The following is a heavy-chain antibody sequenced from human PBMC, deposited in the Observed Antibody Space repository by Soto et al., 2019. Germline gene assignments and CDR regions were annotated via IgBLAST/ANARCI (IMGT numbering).Heavy chain of an antibody. CDR3: AIVTAETAYLYFDF. J-gene: IGHJ4*02. Sequence: PGESLKISCKGSGYKFTNYWLSWVRQTPGKGLEWMGRIDPSDSYINYSPSFRGHVTISIDESISTAHLQWSSLKASDTATYYCAIVTAETAYLYFDFSCQGTLVTLS. CDR2: IDPSDSYI. D-gene: IGHD1-1*01. CDR1: GYKFTNYW. V-gene: IGHV5-10-1*01.